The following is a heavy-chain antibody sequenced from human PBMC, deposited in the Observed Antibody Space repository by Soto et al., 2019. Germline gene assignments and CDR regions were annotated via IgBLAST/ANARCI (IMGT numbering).Heavy chain of an antibody. CDR3: ARDESLGSPTLYYYYYGMDV. CDR1: GFTFSSYS. Sequence: GGSLRLSCAASGFTFSSYSMNWVRQAPGKGLEWVSYISSSSSTIYYADSVKGRFTISRDNAKNSLYLQMNSLRDEDTAVYYCARDESLGSPTLYYYYYGMDVWGQGTTVTVSS. J-gene: IGHJ6*02. V-gene: IGHV3-48*02. D-gene: IGHD1-26*01. CDR2: ISSSSSTI.